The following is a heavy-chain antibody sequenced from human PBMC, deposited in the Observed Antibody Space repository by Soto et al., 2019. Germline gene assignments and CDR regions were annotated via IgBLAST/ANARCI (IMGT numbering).Heavy chain of an antibody. D-gene: IGHD4-17*01. V-gene: IGHV4-34*01. J-gene: IGHJ5*02. Sequence: QVQLQQWGAGLLKPSETLSLTCAVYGGSFSGYYWSWIRQPPGKGLEWIGEINHSGSTNYNPSLKGRVTISVDTPKNQSTRKLSSVTAADTAVYYCAIQNNYGDKGGWLDPWGQGTLLTVSS. CDR2: INHSGST. CDR1: GGSFSGYY. CDR3: AIQNNYGDKGGWLDP.